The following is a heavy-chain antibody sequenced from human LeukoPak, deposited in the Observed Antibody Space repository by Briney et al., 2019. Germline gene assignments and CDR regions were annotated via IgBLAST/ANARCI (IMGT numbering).Heavy chain of an antibody. CDR1: GFTFSSYW. CDR3: ARVLLWFGELSGMDV. D-gene: IGHD3-10*01. J-gene: IGHJ6*02. V-gene: IGHV3-7*01. CDR2: IKQDGSEK. Sequence: GGPLRLSCAASGFTFSSYWMSWVRQAPGEGLEWVANIKQDGSEKYYVDSVKGRFTISRDNAKNALYLQMNSLRAEDTAVYYCARVLLWFGELSGMDVWGQGTTVTVSS.